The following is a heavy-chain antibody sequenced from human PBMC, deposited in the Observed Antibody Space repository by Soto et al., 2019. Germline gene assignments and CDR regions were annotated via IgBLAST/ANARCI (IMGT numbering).Heavy chain of an antibody. Sequence: QVQLLQSGAEVKKPGASVKVSCKASGYTSTSHGISWVRQAPGQGLEWMGWISAYNGNTNYAQKLQDRVTMTTDTSMSTAYMELRSLRSDDTAVYYCARVADYYDSSGYQGYYYGMDVWGQGTTVTVSS. CDR1: GYTSTSHG. CDR2: ISAYNGNT. CDR3: ARVADYYDSSGYQGYYYGMDV. V-gene: IGHV1-18*01. J-gene: IGHJ6*02. D-gene: IGHD3-22*01.